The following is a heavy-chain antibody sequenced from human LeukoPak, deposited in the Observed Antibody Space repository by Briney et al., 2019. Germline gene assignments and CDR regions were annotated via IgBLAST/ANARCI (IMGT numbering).Heavy chain of an antibody. Sequence: SETLSLTCAVSGGSISSGGYSWSWSRQPPGKGLEWIGYIYHSGSTYYNPSLKSRVTISVDRSKNQFSLKLSSVTAADTAVYYCARATPYYYYGMDVWGQGTTVTVSS. CDR2: IYHSGST. V-gene: IGHV4-30-2*01. CDR1: GGSISSGGYS. CDR3: ARATPYYYYGMDV. J-gene: IGHJ6*02.